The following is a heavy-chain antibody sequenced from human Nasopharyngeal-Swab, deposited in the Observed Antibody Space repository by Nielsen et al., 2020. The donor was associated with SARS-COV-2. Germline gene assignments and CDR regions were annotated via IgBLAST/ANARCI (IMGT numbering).Heavy chain of an antibody. CDR3: VKDSASGWHKYFDY. J-gene: IGHJ4*02. CDR2: ITWNSGNI. V-gene: IGHV3-9*01. D-gene: IGHD6-19*01. Sequence: SLKISCVASGFPFDDYAMSWVRLLPGRGLQWVAGITWNSGNIGYADSVKGRFTISRDNTKNSLYLEMTSLRADDTALYYCVKDSASGWHKYFDYWGQGTLVTVSS. CDR1: GFPFDDYA.